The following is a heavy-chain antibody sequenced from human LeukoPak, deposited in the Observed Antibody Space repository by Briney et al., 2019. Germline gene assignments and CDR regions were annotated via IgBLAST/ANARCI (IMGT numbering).Heavy chain of an antibody. CDR2: ISGSGGSP. V-gene: IGHV3-23*01. CDR3: VRERYCSGTRCFELAY. J-gene: IGHJ4*02. D-gene: IGHD2-2*01. CDR1: GFTFRSYA. Sequence: PGGSLRHSCAASGFTFRSYAMSWVRQAPGKGLEWVSGISGSGGSPYHADSVKGRFTISRDNSKNTLLLQMNSLRAEDTAVYYCVRERYCSGTRCFELAYWDQGPLVTVSS.